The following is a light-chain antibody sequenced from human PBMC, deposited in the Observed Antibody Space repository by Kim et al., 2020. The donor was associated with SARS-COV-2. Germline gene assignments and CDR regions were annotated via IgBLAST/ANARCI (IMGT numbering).Light chain of an antibody. CDR3: QAWDSSTPYV. CDR2: QDS. Sequence: VSPGQKASLTCSGDKLGDKYACWYQQKPGQSPVLVIYQDSKRPSGIPERFSGSNSGNTATLTISGTQAMDEADYYCQAWDSSTPYVFGTGTKVTVL. V-gene: IGLV3-1*01. J-gene: IGLJ1*01. CDR1: KLGDKY.